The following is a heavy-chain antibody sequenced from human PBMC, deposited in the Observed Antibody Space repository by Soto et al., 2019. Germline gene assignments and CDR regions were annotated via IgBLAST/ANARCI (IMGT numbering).Heavy chain of an antibody. CDR2: IYYSGST. V-gene: IGHV4-39*01. J-gene: IGHJ6*02. D-gene: IGHD4-17*01. CDR3: ARHAIGDYGDYVYYYYYGMDV. Sequence: SETLSLTCTVSGGSISSSSYYWGWIRQPPGKGLEWIGSIYYSGSTYYNPSLKSRVTISVDTSKNQFSLKLSSVTAADTAVYYCARHAIGDYGDYVYYYYYGMDVWGQGTTVTVSS. CDR1: GGSISSSSYY.